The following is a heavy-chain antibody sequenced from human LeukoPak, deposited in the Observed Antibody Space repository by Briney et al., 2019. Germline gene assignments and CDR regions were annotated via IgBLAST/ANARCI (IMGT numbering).Heavy chain of an antibody. Sequence: ASVTVSCKASGYTFTSYYMHWVRQAPGQGLEWMGIINPSGGSTSYAQKFQGRVTMTRDTSTSTVYMELSSLRSEDTAVYYCASGLVAAAGTSERSDYWGQGTLVTVSS. V-gene: IGHV1-46*01. CDR2: INPSGGST. CDR3: ASGLVAAAGTSERSDY. J-gene: IGHJ4*02. D-gene: IGHD6-13*01. CDR1: GYTFTSYY.